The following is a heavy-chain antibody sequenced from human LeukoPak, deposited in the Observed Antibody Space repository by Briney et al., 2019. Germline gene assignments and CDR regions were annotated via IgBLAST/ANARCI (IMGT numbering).Heavy chain of an antibody. CDR3: ARAAYDSNGFTANHDY. CDR2: LYSDGTT. J-gene: IGHJ4*02. V-gene: IGHV3-53*01. CDR1: GLTFSSYW. Sequence: GGSLRLSCAASGLTFSSYWMHWVRQAPGKGLEWVSVLYSDGTTYYADSVKGRFTISRDNSKNTLYLQMNNLRAEDTAVYYCARAAYDSNGFTANHDYWGQGTLVTVSS. D-gene: IGHD3-22*01.